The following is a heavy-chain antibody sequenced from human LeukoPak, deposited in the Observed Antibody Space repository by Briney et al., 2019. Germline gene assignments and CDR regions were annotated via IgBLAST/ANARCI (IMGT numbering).Heavy chain of an antibody. CDR1: GGSISSSSYY. D-gene: IGHD3-3*01. CDR2: IYYSGST. Sequence: SETLSLTCTVPGGSISSSSYYWGWIRQPPGKGLEWIGSIYYSGSTYYNPSLKSRVTISVDTSKNQFSLKLSSVTAADTAVYYCARHRRFLEWFDYYYYYGMDVWGQGTTVTVSS. CDR3: ARHRRFLEWFDYYYYYGMDV. J-gene: IGHJ6*02. V-gene: IGHV4-39*01.